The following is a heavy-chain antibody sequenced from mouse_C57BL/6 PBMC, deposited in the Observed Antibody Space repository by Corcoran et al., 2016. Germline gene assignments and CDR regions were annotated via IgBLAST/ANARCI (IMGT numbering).Heavy chain of an antibody. V-gene: IGHV1-26*01. Sequence: EVQLQQSGPELVKPGASVKISCKASGYTFTDYYMNWVKQSHGKSLEWIGDINPNNGGTSYNQKFKGKATLTVDKSSSTAYMELRSLTSEDSAVYYCARCYYYGKGYFDVWGTGTTVTVSS. J-gene: IGHJ1*03. CDR3: ARCYYYGKGYFDV. D-gene: IGHD1-1*01. CDR1: GYTFTDYY. CDR2: INPNNGGT.